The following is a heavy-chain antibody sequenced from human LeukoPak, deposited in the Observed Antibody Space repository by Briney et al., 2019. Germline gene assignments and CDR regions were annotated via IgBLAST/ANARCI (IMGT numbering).Heavy chain of an antibody. CDR3: ARDNVIRGAPEFDY. Sequence: PGGSLRLSCAASGFTFSSYSMNWVRQAPGKGLEWVSYISSSSSTIYYADSVKGRFTISRDNAKNSLYLQMNSLRAEDTAVYYCARDNVIRGAPEFDYWGQGTLVTVSS. J-gene: IGHJ4*02. CDR2: ISSSSSTI. D-gene: IGHD3-10*01. V-gene: IGHV3-48*04. CDR1: GFTFSSYS.